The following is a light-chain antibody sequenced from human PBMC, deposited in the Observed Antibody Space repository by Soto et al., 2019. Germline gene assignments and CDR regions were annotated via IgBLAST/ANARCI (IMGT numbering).Light chain of an antibody. CDR1: QSISIW. V-gene: IGKV1-5*01. CDR3: QQYNNWSLT. J-gene: IGKJ4*01. Sequence: EIPLTQSPSTLSSSLGDRVIINCRASQSISIWLAWYQQKPGQAPRLLIYNASSWESGIPARFSGRGSGTQFTLTISSLQSEDFAVYYCQQYNNWSLTFGAGTKVDIK. CDR2: NAS.